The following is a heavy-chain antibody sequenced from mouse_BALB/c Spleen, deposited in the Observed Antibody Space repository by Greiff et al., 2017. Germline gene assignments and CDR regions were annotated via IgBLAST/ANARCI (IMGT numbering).Heavy chain of an antibody. V-gene: IGHV2-9*02. J-gene: IGHJ4*01. D-gene: IGHD1-1*01. CDR3: AREIYYYGSSLYAMDY. Sequence: VQGVESGPGLVAPSQSLSITCTVSGFSLTSYGVHWVRQPPGKGLEWLGVIWAGGSTNYNSALMSRLSISKDNSKSQVFLKMNSLQTDDTAMYYCAREIYYYGSSLYAMDYWGQGTSVTVSS. CDR2: IWAGGST. CDR1: GFSLTSYG.